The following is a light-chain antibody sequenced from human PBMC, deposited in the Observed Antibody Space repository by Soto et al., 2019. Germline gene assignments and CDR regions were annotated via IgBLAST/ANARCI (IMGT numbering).Light chain of an antibody. Sequence: ETMLTQSPGTLSFSPGEIATLSCRASQSVSSSSLAWYQQKPGQAPRLLIYGASTRATGIPARFSGSGSGTEFTLTISSLQPDDFATYYCQHYNSYSEAFGQGTKVAIK. CDR2: GAS. V-gene: IGKV3-20*01. CDR1: QSVSSSS. CDR3: QHYNSYSEA. J-gene: IGKJ1*01.